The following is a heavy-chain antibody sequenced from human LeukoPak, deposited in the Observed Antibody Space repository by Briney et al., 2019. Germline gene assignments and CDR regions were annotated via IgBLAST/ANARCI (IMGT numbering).Heavy chain of an antibody. CDR3: ARVGVATIDPEDYYYYYGMDV. Sequence: GRSLRLSCAASGFTFSSYGMHWVRQAPGKGLEGVAVICYDGSNKYYADSVKGRFTISRDNSKNTLYLQMNSLRAEDTAVYYCARVGVATIDPEDYYYYYGMDVWGKGTTVTVSS. V-gene: IGHV3-33*01. J-gene: IGHJ6*04. CDR2: ICYDGSNK. D-gene: IGHD5-12*01. CDR1: GFTFSSYG.